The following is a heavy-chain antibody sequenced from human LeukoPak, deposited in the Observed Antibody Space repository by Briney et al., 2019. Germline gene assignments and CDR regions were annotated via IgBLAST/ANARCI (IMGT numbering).Heavy chain of an antibody. J-gene: IGHJ3*02. V-gene: IGHV4-59*08. Sequence: SETLSLTCTVSGGSISSYYWNWIRRPPGKGLEWIGHMYYSGTTSYNPSLKSRVTISVDTSKNQFSLKLSSVTAADTAVYYCARRVVTAPKAFDIWGQGTMVTVSS. CDR3: ARRVVTAPKAFDI. D-gene: IGHD2-21*02. CDR1: GGSISSYY. CDR2: MYYSGTT.